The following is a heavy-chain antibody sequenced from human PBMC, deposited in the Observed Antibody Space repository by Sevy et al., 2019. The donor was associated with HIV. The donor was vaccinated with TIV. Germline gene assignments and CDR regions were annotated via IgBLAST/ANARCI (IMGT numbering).Heavy chain of an antibody. J-gene: IGHJ6*02. Sequence: GGSLRLSCTASGFTFSTYDIHWVRQAPGKGLEWVAIISYDGNYRYDSDSVRGRFSMSRDNSKNTAYLQMSGLSVEDTAVYYCAKNRPPGGSYFSRHGMDVWGRGTTVTVSS. CDR2: ISYDGNYR. CDR1: GFTFSTYD. V-gene: IGHV3-30*18. CDR3: AKNRPPGGSYFSRHGMDV. D-gene: IGHD1-26*01.